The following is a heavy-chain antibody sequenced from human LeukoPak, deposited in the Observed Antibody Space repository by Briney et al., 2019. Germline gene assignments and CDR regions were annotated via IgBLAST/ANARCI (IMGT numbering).Heavy chain of an antibody. CDR1: GGTFSKFG. V-gene: IGHV1-69*05. CDR3: ATEGPNYYMDV. Sequence: SVTVSCTASGGTFSKFGISWVRQAPGEGLEWMGGIIPMFGAANYAQKFQGRVTITTDESTTTAHMELISLTSDDTAVYFCATEGPNYYMDVWGKGTTVTVSS. CDR2: IIPMFGAA. J-gene: IGHJ6*03.